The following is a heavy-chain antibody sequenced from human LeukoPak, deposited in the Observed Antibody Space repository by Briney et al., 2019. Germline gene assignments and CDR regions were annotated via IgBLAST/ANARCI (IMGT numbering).Heavy chain of an antibody. D-gene: IGHD3-10*01. Sequence: ASVKVSCKASGNTFTNYDMNWVRQAPGQGLEWVGWMNPNSGKTGYAQKFQGRVSMTRDTSISTAYMELSSLRPEDTAVYYCARAPASYGSGNGYSNDYGMGVWGQGTTLTVTS. CDR3: ARAPASYGSGNGYSNDYGMGV. CDR1: GNTFTNYD. V-gene: IGHV1-8*01. J-gene: IGHJ6*02. CDR2: MNPNSGKT.